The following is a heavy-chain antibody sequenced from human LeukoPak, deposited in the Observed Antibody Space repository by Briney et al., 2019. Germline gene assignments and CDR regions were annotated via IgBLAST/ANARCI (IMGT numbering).Heavy chain of an antibody. V-gene: IGHV3-66*02. CDR1: GFTVSSNY. Sequence: PGGSLRLSCAASGFTVSSNYMSWVRQAPGKGLEWVSVIYSGGSTYYADSVKGRFTISRDNSKNTLYLQMNSPRAEDTAVYYCARDFWSGYSYYMDVWGKGATVTVSS. CDR2: IYSGGST. J-gene: IGHJ6*03. CDR3: ARDFWSGYSYYMDV. D-gene: IGHD3-3*01.